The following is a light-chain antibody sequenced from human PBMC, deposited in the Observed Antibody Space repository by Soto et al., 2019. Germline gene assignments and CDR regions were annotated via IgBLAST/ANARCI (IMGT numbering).Light chain of an antibody. Sequence: QSALTQPASVSGSPGQSITISCTGSSSDVGGYNYVSWYQQHPGKAPKLLIYDVTNRPSGISYRFSGSKSGNTASLTISGRQAEDEAAYYCSSYSSSSVLEVFGTGTKVTVL. J-gene: IGLJ1*01. CDR2: DVT. CDR1: SSDVGGYNY. V-gene: IGLV2-14*03. CDR3: SSYSSSSVLEV.